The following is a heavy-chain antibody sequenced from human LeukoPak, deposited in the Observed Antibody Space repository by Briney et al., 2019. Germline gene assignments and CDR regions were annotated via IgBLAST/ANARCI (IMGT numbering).Heavy chain of an antibody. J-gene: IGHJ6*02. D-gene: IGHD6-6*01. CDR3: ARDRGGSSSTNYYYYGMDV. CDR2: IYYSGST. Sequence: PSETLSLTCTVSGVSISSYYWSWIRQPPGKGLEWIGYIYYSGSTNYNPSLKSRVTISVDTSKNQFSLKLSSVTAADTAVYYCARDRGGSSSTNYYYYGMDVWGQGTTVTVSS. CDR1: GVSISSYY. V-gene: IGHV4-59*01.